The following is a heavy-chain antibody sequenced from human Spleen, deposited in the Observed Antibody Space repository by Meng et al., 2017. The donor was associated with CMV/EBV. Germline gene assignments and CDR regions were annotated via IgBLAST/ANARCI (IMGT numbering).Heavy chain of an antibody. V-gene: IGHV3-23*01. CDR3: AKDSSSGHPNY. CDR2: ISGSGGNT. D-gene: IGHD6-19*01. CDR1: GFTFGIYA. J-gene: IGHJ4*02. Sequence: GGSLRLSCTASGFTFGIYAMSWVRQAPGKGLEWVSGISGSGGNTYYAASVKGRFSISRDNSKNTLYLQMNSLRAEDTAVYYCAKDSSSGHPNYWGQGTLVTVSS.